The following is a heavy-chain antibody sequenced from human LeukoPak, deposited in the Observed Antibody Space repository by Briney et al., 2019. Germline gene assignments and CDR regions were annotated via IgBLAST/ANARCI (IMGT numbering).Heavy chain of an antibody. CDR1: GFTVSSIY. D-gene: IGHD4-17*01. Sequence: PGGSLRLSCAASGFTVSSIYMSWVRQAPGKGLEWVSVIYSGGSTYYADSVKGRFTISRDNSKNTLYLQMNSLRAEDTAVYYCARDRDDGDYEHSYGMDVWGQGTTVTVSS. J-gene: IGHJ6*02. CDR2: IYSGGST. CDR3: ARDRDDGDYEHSYGMDV. V-gene: IGHV3-66*01.